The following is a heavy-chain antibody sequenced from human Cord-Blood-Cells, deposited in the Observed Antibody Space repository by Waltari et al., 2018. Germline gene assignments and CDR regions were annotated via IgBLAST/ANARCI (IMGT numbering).Heavy chain of an antibody. J-gene: IGHJ3*02. V-gene: IGHV3-74*01. CDR2: INSDGSST. CDR3: ARDGRDKGAFDI. Sequence: HGVRQAPGKGLVWVSRINSDGSSTSYADSVKGRFTISRDNAKNTLYLQMNSLRAEDTAVYYCARDGRDKGAFDIWGQGTMVTDSS. D-gene: IGHD1-1*01.